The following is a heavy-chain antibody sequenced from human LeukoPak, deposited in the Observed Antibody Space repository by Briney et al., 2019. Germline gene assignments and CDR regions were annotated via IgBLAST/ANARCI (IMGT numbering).Heavy chain of an antibody. CDR2: ISGSGGST. CDR1: GFTFSSYA. CDR3: ARRSSGWYGDY. Sequence: GGSLRLSCAASGFTFSSYAMSWVRQAPGKGLEWVSAISGSGGSTYYADSVKGRFTISRDNSRNTLYLQMNSLRPEDTAVYYCARRSSGWYGDYWGQGTLVTVSS. D-gene: IGHD6-19*01. J-gene: IGHJ4*02. V-gene: IGHV3-23*01.